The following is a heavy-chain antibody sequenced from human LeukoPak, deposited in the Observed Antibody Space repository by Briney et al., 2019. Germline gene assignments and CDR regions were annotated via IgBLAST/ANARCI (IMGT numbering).Heavy chain of an antibody. Sequence: SETLSLTCTVSGVSISSSSYYWGWIRQPPGKGLEWIGSIYYSGSTYYNPSLKSRVTISVDTSKNQFSLKLSSVTAADTAVYYCARLWDYGDSYGMDVWGQGTTVTVSS. V-gene: IGHV4-39*01. CDR3: ARLWDYGDSYGMDV. D-gene: IGHD4-17*01. CDR1: GVSISSSSYY. J-gene: IGHJ6*02. CDR2: IYYSGST.